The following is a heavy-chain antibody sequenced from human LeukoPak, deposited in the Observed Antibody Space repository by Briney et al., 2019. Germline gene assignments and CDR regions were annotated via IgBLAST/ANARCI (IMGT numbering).Heavy chain of an antibody. Sequence: GRSLRLSCAASGFTFSEYHMSWVRQAPGKGLEWISYISSTGSNAYYADSLKGRFTISRDNAKNLVYLEMNSLRVEDTAVYFCSRTFAWYRAIDYWGQGTLVTVSS. CDR1: GFTFSEYH. CDR2: ISSTGSNA. D-gene: IGHD3-9*01. CDR3: SRTFAWYRAIDY. V-gene: IGHV3-11*01. J-gene: IGHJ4*02.